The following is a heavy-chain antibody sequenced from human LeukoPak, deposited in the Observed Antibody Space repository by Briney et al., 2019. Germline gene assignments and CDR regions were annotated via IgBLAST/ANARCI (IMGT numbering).Heavy chain of an antibody. CDR2: INHSGST. J-gene: IGHJ4*02. CDR3: ARGKQWLVHYDY. CDR1: GGSFSGFY. V-gene: IGHV4-34*01. Sequence: SETLSLTCAVYGGSFSGFYWSWIRQPPGKGLEWIGEINHSGSTNYNPSLKSRVTKSVDTSKNQFSLKLSSVTAADTAVYYCARGKQWLVHYDYWGQGTLVTVSS. D-gene: IGHD6-19*01.